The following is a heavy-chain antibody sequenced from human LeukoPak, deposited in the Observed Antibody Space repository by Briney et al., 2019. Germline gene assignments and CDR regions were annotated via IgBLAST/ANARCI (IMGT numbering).Heavy chain of an antibody. CDR3: ARRRRRDGYNYLFDY. D-gene: IGHD5-24*01. J-gene: IGHJ4*02. V-gene: IGHV4-34*01. CDR1: GGSFSGYY. CDR2: INNSGST. Sequence: PSETLSLTCAVYGGSFSGYYWSWIRQPPGKGLEWIGEINNSGSTNYNPSLKSRATIPVDTSKNQFSLRLSSVTAADTAVYYCARRRRRDGYNYLFDYWGQGTLVTVSS.